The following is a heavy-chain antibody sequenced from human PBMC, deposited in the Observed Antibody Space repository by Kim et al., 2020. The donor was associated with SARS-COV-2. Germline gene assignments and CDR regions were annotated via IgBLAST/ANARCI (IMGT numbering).Heavy chain of an antibody. CDR1: GYTFTSYG. J-gene: IGHJ4*02. V-gene: IGHV1-18*04. D-gene: IGHD6-19*01. CDR3: ARDLYSSGWYSPFDY. Sequence: ASVKVSCKASGYTFTSYGISWVRQAPGQGLEGMGWISDYNGNTNYAQKLQGRVTMTTDTSTSTAYMELRGLRSDDTAVYYCARDLYSSGWYSPFDYWGQGTLVTVSS. CDR2: ISDYNGNT.